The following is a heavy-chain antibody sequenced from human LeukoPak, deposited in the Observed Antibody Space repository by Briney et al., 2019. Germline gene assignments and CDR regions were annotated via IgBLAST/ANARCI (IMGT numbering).Heavy chain of an antibody. D-gene: IGHD3-10*01. Sequence: PSETLSLTCTVSGGSISSYYWSWIRQPAGKGLEWIGRIYTSGSTNYNPSLKSRVTMSVDTSKNQFSLKLSSVTAADTAVYYCARDERWFGSQYYFDYWGQGTLVTVSS. J-gene: IGHJ4*02. CDR2: IYTSGST. V-gene: IGHV4-4*07. CDR3: ARDERWFGSQYYFDY. CDR1: GGSISSYY.